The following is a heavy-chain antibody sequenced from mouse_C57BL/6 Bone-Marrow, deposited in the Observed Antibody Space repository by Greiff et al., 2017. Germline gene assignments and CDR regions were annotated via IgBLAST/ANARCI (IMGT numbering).Heavy chain of an antibody. CDR2: IHPNSGST. CDR1: GYTFTSYW. D-gene: IGHD2-4*01. V-gene: IGHV1-64*01. J-gene: IGHJ1*03. CDR3: ARAMITPYWYFDV. Sequence: QVQLQQPGAELVKPGASVKLSCKASGYTFTSYWMHWVKQRPGQGLEWIGMIHPNSGSTNYNEKFKSKATLTVDKSSSTAYMQLSILTSEDSAVYYCARAMITPYWYFDVWGTGTTVTVSS.